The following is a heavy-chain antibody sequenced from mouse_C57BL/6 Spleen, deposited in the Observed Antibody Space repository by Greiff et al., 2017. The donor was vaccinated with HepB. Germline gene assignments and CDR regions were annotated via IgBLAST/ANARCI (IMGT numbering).Heavy chain of an antibody. CDR1: GFTFSSYA. CDR2: ISDGGSYT. CDR3: ARVYGYGDYAMDY. Sequence: EVQLQESGGGLVKPGGSLKLSCAASGFTFSSYAMSWVRQTPEKRLEWVATISDGGSYTYYPDNVKGRFTISRDNAKNNLYLQMSHLKSEDTAMYYCARVYGYGDYAMDYWGKGTSVTVSS. D-gene: IGHD2-2*01. J-gene: IGHJ4*01. V-gene: IGHV5-4*01.